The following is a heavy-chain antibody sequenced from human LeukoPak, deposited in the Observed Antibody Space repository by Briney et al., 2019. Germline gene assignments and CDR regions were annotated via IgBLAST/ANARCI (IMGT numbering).Heavy chain of an antibody. V-gene: IGHV3-30*18. CDR2: ISYDGSNK. J-gene: IGHJ5*02. CDR3: AKEQQLAAP. D-gene: IGHD6-13*01. CDR1: GFTFSSYG. Sequence: GGSLRLSCAASGFTFSSYGMHWVRQAPGKGLEWVAVISYDGSNKYYADSVKGRFTISRDNSKNTLYLQMNSLRAVDTAVYYCAKEQQLAAPWGQGTLVTVSS.